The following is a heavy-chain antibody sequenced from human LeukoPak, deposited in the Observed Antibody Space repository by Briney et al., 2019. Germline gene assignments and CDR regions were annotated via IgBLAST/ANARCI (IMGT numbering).Heavy chain of an antibody. Sequence: ASVKVSCKASGYTLTVYYMHWVRQAPGQGLEWMGRINPNSGGTNYAQKFQGRVTMTRDTSISTVYMELSRLRSDDTAVYYCARVGYYESSGYYEYWGQGTLVTVSS. J-gene: IGHJ4*02. V-gene: IGHV1-2*06. CDR3: ARVGYYESSGYYEY. CDR1: GYTLTVYY. D-gene: IGHD3-22*01. CDR2: INPNSGGT.